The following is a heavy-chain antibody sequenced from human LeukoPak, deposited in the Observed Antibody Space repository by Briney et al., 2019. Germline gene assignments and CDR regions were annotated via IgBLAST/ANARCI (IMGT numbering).Heavy chain of an antibody. CDR1: GYTFTSYY. Sequence: ASVKVSCKASGYTFTSYYMHWVRQAPGQGLEWMGIINPSAGGTTYAQKFQGRVTMTRDTSTSTVYMELSSLRSEDTAVYYCARDRREGEWELLHDAFDIWGQGTMVTVSS. CDR2: INPSAGGT. D-gene: IGHD1-26*01. V-gene: IGHV1-46*01. J-gene: IGHJ3*02. CDR3: ARDRREGEWELLHDAFDI.